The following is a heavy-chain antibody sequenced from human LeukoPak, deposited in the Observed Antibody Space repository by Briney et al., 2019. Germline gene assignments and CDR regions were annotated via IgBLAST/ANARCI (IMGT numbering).Heavy chain of an antibody. Sequence: PSETLSLTCTVSGGSISSYYWSWIRQPPGKGLEWIGSIYHGGRTYCNPSLKSRVTMSIDTSKNQVSLRLSSVTAADTAVYYCAREGGSASSEVYWGQGTLVTVSS. CDR2: IYHGGRT. CDR1: GGSISSYY. V-gene: IGHV4-59*04. D-gene: IGHD2-15*01. CDR3: AREGGSASSEVY. J-gene: IGHJ4*02.